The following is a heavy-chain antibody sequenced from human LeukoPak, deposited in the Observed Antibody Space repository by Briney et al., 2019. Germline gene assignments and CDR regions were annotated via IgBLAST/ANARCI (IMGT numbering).Heavy chain of an antibody. D-gene: IGHD1-1*01. V-gene: IGHV3-30-3*01. J-gene: IGHJ6*02. CDR2: ISYDGSNK. Sequence: GGSLRLSCAASGFTFSSYAMHWVRQAPGKGLEWVAVISYDGSNKYYADSVKGRFTISRDNSKNTLYLQMNSLRAEDTAVYYCARSRYNWNDQINYCYYGMDVWGQGTTVTVSS. CDR3: ARSRYNWNDQINYCYYGMDV. CDR1: GFTFSSYA.